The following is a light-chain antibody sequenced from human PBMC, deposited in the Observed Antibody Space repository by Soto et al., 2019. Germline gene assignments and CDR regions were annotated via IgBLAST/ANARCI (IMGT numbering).Light chain of an antibody. CDR3: QQYHNLWT. Sequence: IVLTQSAGTLSLSSGARATLSWRASQSVSSSYLAWYQQKPGQAPWLLIYRASTRATNIPARFSGSGSGTEFTLTTSSLQSEDFALYYCQQYHNLWTFGQGTKVDIK. CDR1: QSVSSSY. J-gene: IGKJ1*01. V-gene: IGKV3D-7*01. CDR2: RAS.